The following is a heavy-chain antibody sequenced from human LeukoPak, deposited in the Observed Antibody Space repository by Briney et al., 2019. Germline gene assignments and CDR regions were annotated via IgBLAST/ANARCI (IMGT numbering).Heavy chain of an antibody. Sequence: SETLSLTCSVSGDSVSRSDSYWDWIRQPPGKGLEWIGSIYYSGSTYYNPSLKSRVTISVDTSKNQFSLKLSSVTAADTAVYYCASYPTTVTTGYFDYWGQGTLVTVSS. J-gene: IGHJ4*02. D-gene: IGHD4-17*01. CDR3: ASYPTTVTTGYFDY. CDR1: GDSVSRSDSY. V-gene: IGHV4-39*01. CDR2: IYYSGST.